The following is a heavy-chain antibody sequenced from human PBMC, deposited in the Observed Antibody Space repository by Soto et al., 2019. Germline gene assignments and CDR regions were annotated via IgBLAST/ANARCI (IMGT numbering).Heavy chain of an antibody. CDR1: GDSITSNSYF. J-gene: IGHJ6*02. Sequence: SETLSLTCTVSGDSITSNSYFWAWIRQPPGKGLEWIGYIYYSGSTNYNPSLKSRVTISVDTSKNQFSLKLSSVTAADTAVYYCARHVPYCSDTSHCAYGMDVWGQGTTVTVSS. V-gene: IGHV4-61*05. CDR2: IYYSGST. D-gene: IGHD2-2*01. CDR3: ARHVPYCSDTSHCAYGMDV.